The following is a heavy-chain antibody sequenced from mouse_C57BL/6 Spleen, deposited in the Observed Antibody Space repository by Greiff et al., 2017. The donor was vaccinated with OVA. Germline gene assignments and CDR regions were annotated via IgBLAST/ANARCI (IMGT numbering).Heavy chain of an antibody. V-gene: IGHV14-2*01. CDR3: ARGHNYGGSSDY. J-gene: IGHJ2*01. Sequence: VQLQQSGAELVKPGASVKLSCTASGFNIKDYYMHWVKQRTEQGLEWIGRIDPEDGETKYAQKFQGKATITADTSSNTAYLQLSSLTSEDTAVYYCARGHNYGGSSDYWGQGTTLTVSS. CDR1: GFNIKDYY. CDR2: IDPEDGET. D-gene: IGHD1-3*01.